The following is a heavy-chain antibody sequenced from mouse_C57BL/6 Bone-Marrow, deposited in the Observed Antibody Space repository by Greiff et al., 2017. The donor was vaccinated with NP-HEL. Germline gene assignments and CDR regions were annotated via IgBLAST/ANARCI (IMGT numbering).Heavy chain of an antibody. D-gene: IGHD2-3*01. CDR1: GYTFTDYY. V-gene: IGHV1-19*01. CDR2: INPYNGGT. J-gene: IGHJ1*03. Sequence: EVQLQQSGPVLVKPGASVKMSCKASGYTFTDYYMNWVKQSHGKSLEWIGVINPYNGGTSYNQKFKGKATLTVDKSSSTAYMELNSLTSEDSAVYYCARRWLLTYFDVWGTGTTVTVSS. CDR3: ARRWLLTYFDV.